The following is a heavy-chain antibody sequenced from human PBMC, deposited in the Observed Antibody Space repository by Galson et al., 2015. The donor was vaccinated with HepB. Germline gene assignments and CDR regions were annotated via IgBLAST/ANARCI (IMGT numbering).Heavy chain of an antibody. CDR2: FDPEDGET. V-gene: IGHV1-24*01. CDR3: AREGYAETDMVTPFDY. CDR1: GYTLTELS. J-gene: IGHJ4*02. D-gene: IGHD5-18*01. Sequence: SVKVSCKVSGYTLTELSMHWVRQAPGKGLEWMGGFDPEDGETIYAQKFQGRVTMTEDTSTDTAYMELSSLRSEDTAVYYCAREGYAETDMVTPFDYWGQGTLVTVSS.